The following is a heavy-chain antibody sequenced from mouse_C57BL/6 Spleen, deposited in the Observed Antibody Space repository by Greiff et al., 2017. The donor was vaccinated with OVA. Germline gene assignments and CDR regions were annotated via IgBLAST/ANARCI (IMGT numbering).Heavy chain of an antibody. CDR2: ISSGSSTI. J-gene: IGHJ3*01. D-gene: IGHD1-1*01. CDR1: GFTFSDYG. Sequence: EVKVVESGGGLVKPGGSLKLSCAASGFTFSDYGMHWVRQAPEKGLEWVAYISSGSSTIYYADTVKGRFTISRDNAKNTLFLQMTSLRSEDTAMYYCARSIITTVVAAWFAYWGQGTLVTVSA. CDR3: ARSIITTVVAAWFAY. V-gene: IGHV5-17*01.